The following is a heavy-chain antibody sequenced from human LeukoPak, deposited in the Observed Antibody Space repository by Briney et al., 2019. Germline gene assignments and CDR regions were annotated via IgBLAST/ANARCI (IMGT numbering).Heavy chain of an antibody. CDR3: ARGWSTGQIAAAGSDGAFDI. CDR2: VYYSGST. D-gene: IGHD6-13*01. J-gene: IGHJ3*02. Sequence: TVSLTCTVSGGSISSGGYYWSWIRQHPGKGLEWIGYVYYSGSTYYNPSLKSRVTISVDTSKNQFSLQLSSVTAADTAVYYCARGWSTGQIAAAGSDGAFDIWGQGTMVTVSS. V-gene: IGHV4-31*03. CDR1: GGSISSGGYY.